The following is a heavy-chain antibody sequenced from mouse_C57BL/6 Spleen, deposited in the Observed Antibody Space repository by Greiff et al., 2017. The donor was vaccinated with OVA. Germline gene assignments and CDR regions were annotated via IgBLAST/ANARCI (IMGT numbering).Heavy chain of an antibody. V-gene: IGHV5-16*01. CDR3: ARDLGARDFPFYYAMDY. D-gene: IGHD3-1*01. J-gene: IGHJ4*01. CDR1: GFTFSDYY. Sequence: EVNVVESEGGLVQPGSSMKLSCTASGFTFSDYYMAWVRQVPEKGLEWVANINYDGSSTYYLDSLKSRFIISRDNAKNILYLQMSSLKSEDTATYYCARDLGARDFPFYYAMDYWGQGTSVTVSS. CDR2: INYDGSST.